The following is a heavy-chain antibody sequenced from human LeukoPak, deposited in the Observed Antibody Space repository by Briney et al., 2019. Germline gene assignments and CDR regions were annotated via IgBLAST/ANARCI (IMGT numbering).Heavy chain of an antibody. D-gene: IGHD4-23*01. CDR2: IIPIFGTA. CDR3: ARRITVVPGDWFDP. V-gene: IGHV1-69*01. CDR1: GGTFSSYA. J-gene: IGHJ5*02. Sequence: GSSVNVSCKASGGTFSSYAISWVRQAPGQGLEWMGGIIPIFGTAMYAQKFQGRVTITAEEYKRTAYMELSSMRAEDTAVYYCARRITVVPGDWFDPWGQGTLVTASS.